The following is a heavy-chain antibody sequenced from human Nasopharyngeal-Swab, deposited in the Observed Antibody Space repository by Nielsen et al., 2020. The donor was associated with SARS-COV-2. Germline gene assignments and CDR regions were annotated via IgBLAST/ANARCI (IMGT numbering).Heavy chain of an antibody. J-gene: IGHJ3*02. CDR3: ARISGSYLTDAFDI. CDR1: GFTFSDYY. V-gene: IGHV3-11*06. CDR2: IRSSSSYT. D-gene: IGHD1-26*01. Sequence: SLKISCAASGFTFSDYYMSWIRQAPGKGLEWVSYIRSSSSYTNYADSVKGRFTISRDNAKNSLYLQMNSLRAEDTAVYYCARISGSYLTDAFDIWGQGTMVTVSS.